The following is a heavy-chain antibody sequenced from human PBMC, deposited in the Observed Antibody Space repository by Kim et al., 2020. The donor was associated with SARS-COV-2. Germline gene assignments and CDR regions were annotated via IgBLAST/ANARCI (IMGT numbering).Heavy chain of an antibody. J-gene: IGHJ4*02. CDR2: INPRDSDT. CDR3: ARQGPSITLDY. CDR1: GYSFTSYW. Sequence: GESLKISCKSSGYSFTSYWIGWVRQMPGKGLEWMGIINPRDSDTRYSPSFQGQFTLSVDKSITTAYVQWSSLKASDTAIYYCARQGPSITLDYWGQGTLVTVSS. D-gene: IGHD3-3*02. V-gene: IGHV5-51*01.